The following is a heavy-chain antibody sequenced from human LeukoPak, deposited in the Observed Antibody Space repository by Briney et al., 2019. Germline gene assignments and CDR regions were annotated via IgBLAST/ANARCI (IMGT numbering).Heavy chain of an antibody. V-gene: IGHV5-10-1*01. Sequence: GESLKISCKGSGYSFTSYWISWVRRMPGKGLEWMGRIDPSDSYTNYSPSFQGHVTISADKSISTAYLQWSSLKASDTAMYYCARLDYYGSGSYYNEDYWGQGTLVTVSS. CDR2: IDPSDSYT. J-gene: IGHJ4*02. D-gene: IGHD3-10*01. CDR3: ARLDYYGSGSYYNEDY. CDR1: GYSFTSYW.